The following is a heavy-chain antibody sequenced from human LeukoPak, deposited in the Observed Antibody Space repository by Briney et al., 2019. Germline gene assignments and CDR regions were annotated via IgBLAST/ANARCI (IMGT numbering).Heavy chain of an antibody. CDR1: GYTFTSYD. J-gene: IGHJ6*03. Sequence: ASVKVSCKASGYTFTSYDINWVRQATGQGLEWMGWMNGNSGNTGYAQKFQGRVTMTRNTSISTAYMELSSLRAEDTAVYYCARTTVARKRGDYYYYYMDVWGKGTTVTISS. V-gene: IGHV1-8*01. D-gene: IGHD4-23*01. CDR3: ARTTVARKRGDYYYYYMDV. CDR2: MNGNSGNT.